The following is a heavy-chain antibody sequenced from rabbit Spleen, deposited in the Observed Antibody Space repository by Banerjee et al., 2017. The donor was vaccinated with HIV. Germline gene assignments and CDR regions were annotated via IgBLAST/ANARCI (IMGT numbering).Heavy chain of an antibody. CDR1: GFSFIAGYY. CDR3: ARDTGSSFSSYGMDL. V-gene: IGHV1S40*01. D-gene: IGHD8-1*01. Sequence: QSLEESGGDLVKPGASLTLTCTASGFSFIAGYYMCWVRQAPGKGLEWIACINSFSDRAVYATWAIGRFTISRASWTTVTLQMTSLTAADTATYFCARDTGSSFSSYGMDLWGPGTLVTVS. CDR2: INSFSDRA. J-gene: IGHJ6*01.